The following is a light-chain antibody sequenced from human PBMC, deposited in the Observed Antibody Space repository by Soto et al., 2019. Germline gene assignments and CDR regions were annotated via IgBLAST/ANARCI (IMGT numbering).Light chain of an antibody. CDR2: GAF. CDR1: QSVSSN. J-gene: IGKJ1*01. Sequence: EIVMTQSPVTLSVSPGERVTLSCRASQSVSSNLAWYQQKPGQAPSLLIYGAFTRATGIPARFSGTGSGTEFTLNISRLQAEDFAIYYCQQYNDWPLTSGQGTKGDIK. CDR3: QQYNDWPLT. V-gene: IGKV3-15*01.